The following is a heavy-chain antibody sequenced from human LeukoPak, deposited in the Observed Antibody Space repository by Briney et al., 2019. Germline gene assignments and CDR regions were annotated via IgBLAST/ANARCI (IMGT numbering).Heavy chain of an antibody. CDR1: GYTFTGYY. CDR2: INPNSGGT. D-gene: IGHD6-13*01. J-gene: IGHJ5*02. Sequence: GASVKVSCKASGYTFTGYYMHWVRQAPGQGLEWMGRINPNSGGTNCAQKFQGRVTMTRDTSISTAYMELSRLRSDDTAVYYCARSSGLYSSSWYKPNNWFDPWGQGTLVTVSS. V-gene: IGHV1-2*06. CDR3: ARSSGLYSSSWYKPNNWFDP.